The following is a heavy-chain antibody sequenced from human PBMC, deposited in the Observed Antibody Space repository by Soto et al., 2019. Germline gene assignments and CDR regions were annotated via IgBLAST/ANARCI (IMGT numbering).Heavy chain of an antibody. CDR1: GYIFTNYY. D-gene: IGHD1-26*01. Sequence: ASVKVSCKASGYIFTNYYVHWVRQAPGQGLEWMGFINPAGGNTNYAQEFQGRVSMTRGTSTSTVYMELSSLTSEDTAVYYCARKDKSGLDYWGQGTLVTVSS. V-gene: IGHV1-46*01. CDR2: INPAGGNT. CDR3: ARKDKSGLDY. J-gene: IGHJ4*02.